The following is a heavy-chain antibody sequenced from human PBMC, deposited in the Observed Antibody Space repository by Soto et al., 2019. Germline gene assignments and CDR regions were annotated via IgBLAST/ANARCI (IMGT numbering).Heavy chain of an antibody. J-gene: IGHJ5*02. CDR1: GYIFATYI. CDR3: ARDFLVAAGVNWFDP. D-gene: IGHD6-13*01. Sequence: GASVKVCCKASGYIFATYIIHLVREAPGQRLEWMGWINAGNGNTKYSQKFQGRVTMTRDTSASTAYMELSSLTSEDTAVYYCARDFLVAAGVNWFDPWGQGTLVTVS. CDR2: INAGNGNT. V-gene: IGHV1-3*01.